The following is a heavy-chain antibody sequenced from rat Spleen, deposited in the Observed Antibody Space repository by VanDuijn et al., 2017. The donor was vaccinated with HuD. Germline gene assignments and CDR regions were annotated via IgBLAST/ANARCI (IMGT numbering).Heavy chain of an antibody. D-gene: IGHD3-4*01. V-gene: IGHV5-31*01. CDR1: GFTFNYYW. CDR2: ISTGGGST. Sequence: EVQLVESGGGLVQPGRSLRLSCVASGFTFNYYWMTWIRQAPTKGLEWVAYISTGGGSTYYRDSVKGRFTISRDNAKSTLYLQMDSLRSEDTATYYCTREETLYWYFDFWGPGTMVTVSS. CDR3: TREETLYWYFDF. J-gene: IGHJ1*01.